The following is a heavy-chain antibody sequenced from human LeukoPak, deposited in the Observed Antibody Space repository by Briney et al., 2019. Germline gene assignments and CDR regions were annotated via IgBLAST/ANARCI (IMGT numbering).Heavy chain of an antibody. CDR2: IDGDGSSR. CDR1: GFTFTSYW. J-gene: IGHJ4*02. D-gene: IGHD1-7*01. Sequence: GGSLRLSCAASGFTFTSYWIHWVRQVPGKGLEWVSRIDGDGSSRSYADSVQGRFTISRDNSKNTLYLQMNSLRAEDTAVYYCAKDGAWGSQELSGFDYWGQGTLVTVSS. CDR3: AKDGAWGSQELSGFDY. V-gene: IGHV3-74*01.